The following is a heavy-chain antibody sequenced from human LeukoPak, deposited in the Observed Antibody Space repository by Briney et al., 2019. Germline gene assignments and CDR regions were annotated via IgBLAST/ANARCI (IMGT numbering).Heavy chain of an antibody. J-gene: IGHJ5*02. CDR2: IYYSGST. CDR1: GVSISRYD. V-gene: IGHV4-59*01. CDR3: ARDTLLWFGDRGWFDP. Sequence: KAAETLSLTCAGSGVSISRYDWSWIRQPPGKGLEWIGYIYYSGSTNYNPSLKSRVTISVDTSKNQFSLKLSSVTAADTAVYYCARDTLLWFGDRGWFDPWGQGTLVTVSS. D-gene: IGHD3-10*01.